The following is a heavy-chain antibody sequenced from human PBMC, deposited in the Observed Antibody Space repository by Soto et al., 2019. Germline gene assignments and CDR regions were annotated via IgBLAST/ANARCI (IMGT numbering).Heavy chain of an antibody. CDR1: GGTFSSYA. D-gene: IGHD2-2*01. CDR3: ASRTVLVPAAISWFDP. J-gene: IGHJ5*02. V-gene: IGHV1-69*13. CDR2: IIPIFGTA. Sequence: SVKVSCKASGGTFSSYAISWVRQAPGQGLEWMGGIIPIFGTANYAQKFQGRVTITADESTSTAYMELSSLRSEDTAVYYCASRTVLVPAAISWFDPWGQGTLVTVSS.